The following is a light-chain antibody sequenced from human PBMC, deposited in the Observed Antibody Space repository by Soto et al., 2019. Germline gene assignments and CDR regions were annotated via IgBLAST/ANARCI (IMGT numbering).Light chain of an antibody. CDR1: NSDVGGHNY. CDR2: EVG. CDR3: SSYTSTILYV. Sequence: ALTQPASVSGSLGQSITISCTGSNSDVGGHNYVSWYQQHPGKAPKLMIYEVGIRPSGVSTRFSGSKSGNTASLTISGLQAEDEADYYCSSYTSTILYVFGTGTKVTVL. V-gene: IGLV2-14*01. J-gene: IGLJ1*01.